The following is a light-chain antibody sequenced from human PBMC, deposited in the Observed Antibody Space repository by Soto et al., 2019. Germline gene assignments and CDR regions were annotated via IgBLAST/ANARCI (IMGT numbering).Light chain of an antibody. J-gene: IGLJ1*01. CDR2: DVS. Sequence: QSALTQPASVSGSPGQSITISCTGTSSDVGGYNYVSWYQRHPGKAPKLMIYDVSNRPSGVSNRFSGSKSGNTASLTISGLHAEDEAYYHCSSYTSTSIVFGTGTKLTVL. V-gene: IGLV2-14*01. CDR1: SSDVGGYNY. CDR3: SSYTSTSIV.